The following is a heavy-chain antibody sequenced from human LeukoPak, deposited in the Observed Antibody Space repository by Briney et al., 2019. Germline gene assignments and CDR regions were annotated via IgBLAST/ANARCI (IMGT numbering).Heavy chain of an antibody. J-gene: IGHJ4*02. CDR2: ISYSGST. CDR1: GGSISSYY. CDR3: AGCIAVAGSAFDY. V-gene: IGHV4-59*01. Sequence: SETLSLTCTVSGGSISSYYWSWIRQPPGKGLEWIGYISYSGSTNYNPSLKSRVTISVGTSKNQFSLKLSSVTAADTAVYYCAGCIAVAGSAFDYWGQGTLVTVSS. D-gene: IGHD6-19*01.